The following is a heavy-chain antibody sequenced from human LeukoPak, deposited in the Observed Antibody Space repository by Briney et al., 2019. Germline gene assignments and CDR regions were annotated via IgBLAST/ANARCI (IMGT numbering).Heavy chain of an antibody. Sequence: SGTLSLTCAVSGGSISSTNWWSWVRQPPGKGLEWIGEISHSGSTYYNPSLKSRVTISVDTSKNQFSLKLSSVTAADTAVYYCARGGTSTVTTGRAFDIWGQGTMVTVSS. CDR3: ARGGTSTVTTGRAFDI. V-gene: IGHV4-4*02. CDR2: ISHSGST. D-gene: IGHD4-17*01. CDR1: GGSISSTNW. J-gene: IGHJ3*02.